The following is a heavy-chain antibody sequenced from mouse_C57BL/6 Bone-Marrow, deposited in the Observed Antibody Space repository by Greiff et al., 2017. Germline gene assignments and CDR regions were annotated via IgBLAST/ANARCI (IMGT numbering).Heavy chain of an antibody. Sequence: QVQLQQPGAELVMPGASVKLSCKASGYTFTSYWMHWVKQRPGQGLEWIGEIDPSGGYTNYNEKFKGKSTLTVDTSSSTAYMQLSSLTSEDSAVYYCAREDLQDYFDYWGKGTPVTVSA. CDR2: IDPSGGYT. CDR3: AREDLQDYFDY. J-gene: IGHJ3*01. CDR1: GYTFTSYW. V-gene: IGHV1-69*01. D-gene: IGHD2-4*01.